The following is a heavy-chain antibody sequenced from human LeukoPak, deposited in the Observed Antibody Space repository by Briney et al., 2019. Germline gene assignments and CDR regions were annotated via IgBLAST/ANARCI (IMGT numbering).Heavy chain of an antibody. V-gene: IGHV4-39*01. CDR3: ASAPRYLHHYNDALDI. CDR2: IYYSGST. J-gene: IGHJ3*02. CDR1: GGSISSSSYY. D-gene: IGHD1-1*01. Sequence: SETLSLTCSVSGGSISSSSYYWGWIRQPPGKGLEWIGSIYYSGSTYYNPSLKSRVTISVDTSKNQFSLKLSSVTAADTAVYYCASAPRYLHHYNDALDIWGQGTMVTVSS.